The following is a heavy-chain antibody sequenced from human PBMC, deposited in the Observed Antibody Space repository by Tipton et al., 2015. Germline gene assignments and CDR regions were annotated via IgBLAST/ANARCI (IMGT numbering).Heavy chain of an antibody. D-gene: IGHD6-25*01. CDR3: ARDPAYYYGMDV. J-gene: IGHJ6*02. V-gene: IGHV6-1*01. Sequence: SRVAMSMDTSKNQFSLQLNSVTPEDTAVYYCARDPAYYYGMDVWGQGTTVTVSS.